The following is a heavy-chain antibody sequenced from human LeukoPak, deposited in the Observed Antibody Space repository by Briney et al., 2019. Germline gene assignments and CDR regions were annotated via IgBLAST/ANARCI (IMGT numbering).Heavy chain of an antibody. D-gene: IGHD4-17*01. CDR3: AKPGGGDYEGY. CDR2: ISYDGSNK. V-gene: IGHV3-30*18. Sequence: GGSLRLSCAASGFTFSSYGMHWVRQAPGKGLEWVAVISYDGSNKYYADSVKGRFTISRDNSKNTLYLQMNSLRAEDTAVYYCAKPGGGDYEGYWGQGTLVTVSS. CDR1: GFTFSSYG. J-gene: IGHJ4*02.